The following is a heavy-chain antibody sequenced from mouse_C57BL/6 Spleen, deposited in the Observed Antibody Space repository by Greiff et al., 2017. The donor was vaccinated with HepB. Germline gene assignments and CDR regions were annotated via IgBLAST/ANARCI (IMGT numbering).Heavy chain of an antibody. CDR1: GYPFTDYN. CDR2: INPNYGPT. V-gene: IGHV1-39*01. Sequence: HLVESGPELVKPGASVKISCKASGYPFTDYNINWVKQSNGKSLEWIGVINPNYGPTNYNQKFKGKATLTVDQSSSTAYMQLNSLTSEDSAVYYCASYDYGDAYWGQGTLVTVSA. D-gene: IGHD2-4*01. CDR3: ASYDYGDAY. J-gene: IGHJ3*01.